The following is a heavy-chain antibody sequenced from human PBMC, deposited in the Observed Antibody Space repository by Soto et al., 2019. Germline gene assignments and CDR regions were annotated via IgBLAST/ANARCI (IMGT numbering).Heavy chain of an antibody. Sequence: QVQLVQSGAEVKKPGASVTVSCRSSGDTFNDYYIHWVRQAPGQGLEWMGWINPNGGVTKYAQKFQGWVSMPRDKSIRTVYMQLSRLRSDDTAVYYCARQSGGATATLDYYYFYMDVWGKGNTVTVSS. D-gene: IGHD5-12*01. V-gene: IGHV1-2*04. CDR3: ARQSGGATATLDYYYFYMDV. J-gene: IGHJ6*03. CDR2: INPNGGVT. CDR1: GDTFNDYY.